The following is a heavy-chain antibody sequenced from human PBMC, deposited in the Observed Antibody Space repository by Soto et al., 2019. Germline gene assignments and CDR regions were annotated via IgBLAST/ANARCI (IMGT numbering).Heavy chain of an antibody. CDR2: IYYSGST. D-gene: IGHD3-10*01. CDR1: GGSVSSGSYY. CDR3: ARDRVLYYGMDV. J-gene: IGHJ6*02. V-gene: IGHV4-61*01. Sequence: SETLSLTCTVSGGSVSSGSYYWSWVRQPPGKGLEWIGYIYYSGSTNYNPSLKSRVTISVDTSKNQFSLKLSSVTAADTAVYYCARDRVLYYGMDVWGQGTTVTVS.